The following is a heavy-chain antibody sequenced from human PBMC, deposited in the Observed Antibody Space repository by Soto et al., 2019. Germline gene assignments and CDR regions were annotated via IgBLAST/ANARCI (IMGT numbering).Heavy chain of an antibody. V-gene: IGHV4-61*01. J-gene: IGHJ4*02. Sequence: PSETLSLTCIVSGGSVSTDSSYWSWIRQPPGKGLEWIGHVYFSGSTNYNPSLDSRVSISVDTSQNQFSLKLTSLTAADTAVYYCARAFRRNCQPRWGWGTLVTLS. CDR1: GGSVSTDSSY. CDR3: ARAFRRNCQPR. CDR2: VYFSGST. D-gene: IGHD1-7*01.